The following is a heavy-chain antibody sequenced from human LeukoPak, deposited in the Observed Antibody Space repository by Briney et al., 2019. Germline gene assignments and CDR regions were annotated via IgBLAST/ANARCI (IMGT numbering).Heavy chain of an antibody. CDR3: ARRWYYDYVWGSYRLEAFDI. CDR1: GGSFSGYY. D-gene: IGHD3-16*02. Sequence: PSETLSLTCAVYGGSFSGYYWMWLPQPPGKGLEWIVEINHSGSTNYNPSLKSRVTISVDTSKNQFSLKLSSVTAADTAVYYCARRWYYDYVWGSYRLEAFDIWGQGTMVTVSS. J-gene: IGHJ3*02. V-gene: IGHV4-34*01. CDR2: INHSGST.